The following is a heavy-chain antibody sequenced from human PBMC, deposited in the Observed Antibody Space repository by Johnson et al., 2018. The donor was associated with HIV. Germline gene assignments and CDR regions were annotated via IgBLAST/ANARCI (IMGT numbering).Heavy chain of an antibody. CDR3: ARDPIAARRAFEI. D-gene: IGHD6-6*01. J-gene: IGHJ3*02. Sequence: PGGSLRLSCAASGFTVSRNYMSWVRQAPGKGLEWVSVIYSGGSTYYADSVKGRFTISRDNSKNTLYLQMNSLRAEDTAVYYCARDPIAARRAFEIWGQGTMVTVSS. V-gene: IGHV3-53*01. CDR1: GFTVSRNY. CDR2: IYSGGST.